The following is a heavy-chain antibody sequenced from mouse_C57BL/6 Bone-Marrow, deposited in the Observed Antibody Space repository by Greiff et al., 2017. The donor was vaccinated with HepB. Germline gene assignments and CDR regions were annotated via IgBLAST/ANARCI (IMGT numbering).Heavy chain of an antibody. V-gene: IGHV2-5*01. D-gene: IGHD4-1*01. CDR3: APAANWDPFYAMDY. CDR2: IWSGGST. J-gene: IGHJ4*01. CDR1: GFSLTSYG. Sequence: VQLQQSGPGLVQPSQSLSITCTVSGFSLTSYGVHWVRQSPGKGLEWLGVIWSGGSTDYNAAFMSRLSITKDNSKSQVFFKMNSLQADDTAIYYCAPAANWDPFYAMDYWGQGTSVTVSS.